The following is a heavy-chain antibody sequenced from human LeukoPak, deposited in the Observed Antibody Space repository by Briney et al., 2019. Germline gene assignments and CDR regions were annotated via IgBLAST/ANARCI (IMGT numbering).Heavy chain of an antibody. Sequence: PSETLSLTCAVYGGSFSGYYWSWIRQPPGKGLEWIGEINHSGSTNYNPSLKSRVTTSVDTSKNQFSLKLSSVTAADTAVYYCARADYDFWSGYYNWFDPWGQGTLVTVSS. CDR3: ARADYDFWSGYYNWFDP. CDR1: GGSFSGYY. V-gene: IGHV4-34*01. D-gene: IGHD3-3*01. J-gene: IGHJ5*02. CDR2: INHSGST.